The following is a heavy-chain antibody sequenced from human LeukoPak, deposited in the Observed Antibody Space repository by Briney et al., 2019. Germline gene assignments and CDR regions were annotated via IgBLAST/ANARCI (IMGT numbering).Heavy chain of an antibody. J-gene: IGHJ5*02. D-gene: IGHD5-24*01. V-gene: IGHV4-39*07. Sequence: SETLPLTCTVSGGSISSSSYYWGWIRQPPGKGLEWIGSIYYSGSTYYNPSLKSRVTISVDTSKNQFSLSLTSVTAADTAVYYCARDPGENYPYNWFDPWGQGTLVTVSS. CDR3: ARDPGENYPYNWFDP. CDR1: GGSISSSSYY. CDR2: IYYSGST.